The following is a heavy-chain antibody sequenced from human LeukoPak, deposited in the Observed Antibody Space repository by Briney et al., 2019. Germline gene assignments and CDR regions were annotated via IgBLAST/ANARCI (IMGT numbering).Heavy chain of an antibody. D-gene: IGHD5-24*01. CDR3: ARRIDGYNYEFDY. Sequence: VASVKVSCKACGGTFSSYAISWVGPAPGQGLEWMGRIIPIFGTANYAQKFQGRVTITADKSTSTAYMELSSLRSEDTAVYYCARRIDGYNYEFDYWGQGTLVTVSS. CDR2: IIPIFGTA. J-gene: IGHJ4*02. V-gene: IGHV1-69*06. CDR1: GGTFSSYA.